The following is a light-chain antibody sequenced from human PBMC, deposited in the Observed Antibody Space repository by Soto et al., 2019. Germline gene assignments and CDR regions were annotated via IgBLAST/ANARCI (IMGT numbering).Light chain of an antibody. CDR3: AACDDSLTGYV. Sequence: QSVLTQPPSASGTPGQRVTISCSGSSSNIGSNTVNWFQHLPGTAPKLLIYINNQRPSGVPDRFSGSKSGTSAYLAISGLQSEDEADYYCAACDDSLTGYVFGPAPKVTVL. CDR2: INN. CDR1: SSNIGSNT. V-gene: IGLV1-44*01. J-gene: IGLJ1*01.